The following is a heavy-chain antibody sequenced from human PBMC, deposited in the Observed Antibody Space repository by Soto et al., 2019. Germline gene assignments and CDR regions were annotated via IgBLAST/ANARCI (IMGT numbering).Heavy chain of an antibody. J-gene: IGHJ4*02. D-gene: IGHD3-10*01. V-gene: IGHV4-39*01. CDR3: ANSGSYYESSQFDY. CDR1: GGSISSGGYY. Sequence: PSETLSLTCTVSGGSISSGGYYWGWIRQPPGKGLEWIGSIYYSGSTYYNPSLKSRVTISVDTSKNQFSLKLSSVTAADTAVYYCANSGSYYESSQFDYWGQGTLVTVSS. CDR2: IYYSGST.